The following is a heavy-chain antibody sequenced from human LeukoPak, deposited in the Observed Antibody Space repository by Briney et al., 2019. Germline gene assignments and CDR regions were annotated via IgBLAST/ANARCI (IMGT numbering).Heavy chain of an antibody. V-gene: IGHV1-18*01. D-gene: IGHD1-26*01. CDR3: ARDLISRWELPNDAFDI. CDR2: ISAYNGNT. J-gene: IGHJ3*02. Sequence: ASVKVSCKASGYTFTSYGISWVRQAPGQGLEWMGWISAYNGNTNYAQKLQGRGTMTTDTSTSTAYMELRSLRSDDTAVYYCARDLISRWELPNDAFDIWGQGTMVTVSS. CDR1: GYTFTSYG.